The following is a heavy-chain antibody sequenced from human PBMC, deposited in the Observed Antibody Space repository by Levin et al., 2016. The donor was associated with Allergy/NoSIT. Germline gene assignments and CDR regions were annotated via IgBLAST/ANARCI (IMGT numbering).Heavy chain of an antibody. CDR3: AKDFGGYCSGYDH. CDR2: ISGSGGNT. V-gene: IGHV3-23*01. D-gene: IGHD2-15*01. J-gene: IGHJ5*02. Sequence: VRQAPGKGLEWVSAISGSGGNTYYANSVKGRFTISRDYSKNTLYLQMNSLRTEDTAVYYCAKDFGGYCSGYDHWGQGTLVTVSS.